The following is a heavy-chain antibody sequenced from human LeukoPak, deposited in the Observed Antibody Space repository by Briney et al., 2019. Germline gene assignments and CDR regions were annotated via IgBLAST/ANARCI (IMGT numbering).Heavy chain of an antibody. CDR1: GFTVSSNY. J-gene: IGHJ6*02. D-gene: IGHD6-19*01. Sequence: GGSLRLSCAASGFTVSSNYMSWVRQAPGKGLEWVSVIYSGGSTYYADSVKGRFTISRDNSKNTLYLQMNSLRAEDTAVYYCARKQWLAPWGYSYGMDVWGQGTTVTVSS. CDR2: IYSGGST. V-gene: IGHV3-66*01. CDR3: ARKQWLAPWGYSYGMDV.